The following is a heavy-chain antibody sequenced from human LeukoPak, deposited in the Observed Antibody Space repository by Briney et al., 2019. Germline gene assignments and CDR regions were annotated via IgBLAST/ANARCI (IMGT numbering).Heavy chain of an antibody. J-gene: IGHJ4*02. D-gene: IGHD1-26*01. CDR1: GFTFSSYS. CDR3: ARVIQSGSYYSLFDY. Sequence: GGSLRLSCAASGFTFSSYSMNWVRQAPGKGLEWVSYISSSSSTIYYADSVKGRFTISRDNAKNSLYLQMNSLRAEDTAVYYCARVIQSGSYYSLFDYWGQGTLVTVSS. V-gene: IGHV3-48*01. CDR2: ISSSSSTI.